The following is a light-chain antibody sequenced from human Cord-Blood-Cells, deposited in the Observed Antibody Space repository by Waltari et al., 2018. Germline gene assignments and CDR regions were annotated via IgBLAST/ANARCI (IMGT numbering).Light chain of an antibody. CDR3: QQYNSYSPT. Sequence: DIQMTQSPSPLSASVGDRVTITCRASQSISSWLAWYQQKPGKAPKLLIYKASSLESGVPSRFSGSGAGTEFTLTISSLQPDDVATYYCQQYNSYSPTFGQGTKVEIK. V-gene: IGKV1-5*03. J-gene: IGKJ1*01. CDR2: KAS. CDR1: QSISSW.